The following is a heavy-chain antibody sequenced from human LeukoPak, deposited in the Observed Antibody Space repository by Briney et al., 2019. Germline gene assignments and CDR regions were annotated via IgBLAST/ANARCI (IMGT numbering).Heavy chain of an antibody. D-gene: IGHD6-13*01. CDR3: ARDMGSVAGHDY. CDR2: INHSGST. CDR1: GGSFSGYY. Sequence: SETLSLTCAVYGGSFSGYYWSWIRQPPGKGLEWIGEINHSGSTNYNPSLKSRVTISVDTSKKQFSLKLTSVTTADTAVYYCARDMGSVAGHDYWGQGTLVTVSS. V-gene: IGHV4-34*01. J-gene: IGHJ4*02.